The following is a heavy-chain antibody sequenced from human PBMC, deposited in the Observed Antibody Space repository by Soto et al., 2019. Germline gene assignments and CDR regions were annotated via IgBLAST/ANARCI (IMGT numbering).Heavy chain of an antibody. Sequence: NPSETLSLTCTVSGGSISSGDYYWSWIRQPPGKGLEWIGYVYYSGSTYSNPSLKSRVAISIDTSKNQFSLNLSSVTAADTAVYYCARAVRTTVYYYYYGMDVWGQGTTVTVS. V-gene: IGHV4-30-4*01. D-gene: IGHD1-1*01. CDR1: GGSISSGDYY. CDR3: ARAVRTTVYYYYYGMDV. J-gene: IGHJ6*02. CDR2: VYYSGST.